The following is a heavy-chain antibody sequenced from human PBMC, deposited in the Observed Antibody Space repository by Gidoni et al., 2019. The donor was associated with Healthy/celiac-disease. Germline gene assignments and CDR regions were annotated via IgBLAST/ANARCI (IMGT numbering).Heavy chain of an antibody. V-gene: IGHV4-34*01. CDR3: ARRGYDYIWGSYHQYYFDY. J-gene: IGHJ4*02. CDR2: INHSGST. D-gene: IGHD3-16*02. CDR1: GGSFSGYY. Sequence: QVQLQQWGAGLLKPSETLSLTCAVYGGSFSGYYWSWIRQPPGKGLEWIGEINHSGSTNYNPSLKSRVTISVDTSKNQFSLKLSSVTAADTAVYYCARRGYDYIWGSYHQYYFDYWGQGTLVTVSS.